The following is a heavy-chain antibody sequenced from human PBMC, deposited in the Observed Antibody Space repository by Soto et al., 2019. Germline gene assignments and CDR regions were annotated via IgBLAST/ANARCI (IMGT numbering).Heavy chain of an antibody. CDR3: ASDSHAVDLGY. V-gene: IGHV3-11*01. Sequence: LRLSCAASGFSFSDSYISWIRQAPGKGLEWVSYISRGGSVIYYADSVKGRFTISRDDAKNSLYLQMNSLRAEDTAIYYCASDSHAVDLGYWGQGTLVTVSS. CDR1: GFSFSDSY. D-gene: IGHD3-10*01. J-gene: IGHJ4*02. CDR2: ISRGGSVI.